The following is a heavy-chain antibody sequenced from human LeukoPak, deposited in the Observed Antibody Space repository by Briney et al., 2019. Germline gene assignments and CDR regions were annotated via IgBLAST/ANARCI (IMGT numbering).Heavy chain of an antibody. D-gene: IGHD3-22*01. CDR2: INHSGST. V-gene: IGHV4-39*01. CDR3: ASSRHQNYYDSSGYYEG. J-gene: IGHJ4*02. Sequence: SETLSLTCIVSGGSISSSSYYWDWIRQPPGKGLEWIGEINHSGSTNYNPSLKSRVTISVDTSKNQFSLKLSSVTAADTAVYYCASSRHQNYYDSSGYYEGWGQGTLVTVSS. CDR1: GGSISSSSYY.